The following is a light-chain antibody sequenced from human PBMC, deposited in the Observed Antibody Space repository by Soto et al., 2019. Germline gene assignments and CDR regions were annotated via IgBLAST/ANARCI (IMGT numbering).Light chain of an antibody. CDR2: DVN. V-gene: IGLV2-14*01. CDR3: SSYTSSSTKL. J-gene: IGLJ1*01. Sequence: QSALTQPVSVSGSPGQSITISCTGTRSDVGGYNFVSWYQQHPGKAPKLMIYDVNNRPSGVSNRFSGSKSGNTASLTISGLQAEDEADYYCSSYTSSSTKLFGTGTKLTVL. CDR1: RSDVGGYNF.